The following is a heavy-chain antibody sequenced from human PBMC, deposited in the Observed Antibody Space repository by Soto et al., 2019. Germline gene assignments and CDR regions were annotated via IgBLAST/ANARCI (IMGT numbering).Heavy chain of an antibody. V-gene: IGHV1-69*13. CDR2: FIAMLGTP. Sequence: SGKVSCKASGVTFGSHGIAWVRQAPGQGLEWMGGFIAMLGTPTYAKKVQGRATITADESLTSSYLELRSLRSEDTGVYFCARGAMANFDYWGQGTVVTVSS. D-gene: IGHD5-18*01. J-gene: IGHJ4*02. CDR3: ARGAMANFDY. CDR1: GVTFGSHG.